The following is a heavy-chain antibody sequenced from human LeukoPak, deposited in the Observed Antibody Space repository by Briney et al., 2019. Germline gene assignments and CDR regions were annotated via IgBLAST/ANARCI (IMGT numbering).Heavy chain of an antibody. CDR3: GRLSTRFCSGGTCYTNGAVDI. CDR2: IFYSGST. CDR1: GGSISSYY. J-gene: IGHJ3*02. V-gene: IGHV4-59*08. D-gene: IGHD2-15*01. Sequence: SETLSLTCTVSGGSISSYYWSWIRQPPGQGLEWIGYIFYSGSTNYNPSLKSRVTMSVDTSNKQFSLRLSSVTAADTALYYCGRLSTRFCSGGTCYTNGAVDIWGQGTRVPVSS.